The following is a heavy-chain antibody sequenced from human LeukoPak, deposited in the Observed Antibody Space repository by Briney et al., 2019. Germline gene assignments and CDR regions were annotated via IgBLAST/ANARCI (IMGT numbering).Heavy chain of an antibody. CDR3: ARGLRRRVVVIRWDYYYGMGV. J-gene: IGHJ6*02. Sequence: SETLSLTCAVYGGSFSGYYWSWIRQPPGKGLEWIGEINHSGSTNYNPSLKSRVTISVDTSKNQFSLKLSSVTAADTAVYYCARGLRRRVVVIRWDYYYGMGVWGQGTTVTVSS. CDR1: GGSFSGYY. V-gene: IGHV4-34*01. D-gene: IGHD3-22*01. CDR2: INHSGST.